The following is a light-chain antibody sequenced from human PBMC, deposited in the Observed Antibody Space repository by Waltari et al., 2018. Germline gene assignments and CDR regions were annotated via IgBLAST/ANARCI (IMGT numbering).Light chain of an antibody. CDR2: DVS. CDR1: TSDLGGHNY. CDR3: CSFTSSSTWV. Sequence: QSALTQPASVSGSPGQSITISCTGTTSDLGGHNYVSWYQQHPGEAPKLIIFDVSSRPSGVSNRFSGSKSGNTASLIISGLQAEDEADYYCCSFTSSSTWVFGGGTKLTVL. J-gene: IGLJ3*02. V-gene: IGLV2-14*03.